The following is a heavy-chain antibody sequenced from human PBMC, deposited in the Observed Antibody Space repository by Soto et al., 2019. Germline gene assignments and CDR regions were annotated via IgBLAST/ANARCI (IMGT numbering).Heavy chain of an antibody. D-gene: IGHD6-19*01. J-gene: IGHJ5*02. CDR1: GFSLSTSGVG. V-gene: IGHV2-5*01. Sequence: SGPTLVNPTQTLTLTCTFSGFSLSTSGVGVGWIRQPPGKALEWLALIYWNDDKRYSPSLKSRLTITKDTSKNQVVLTMTNMDPVDTATYYCAHRLVGVAGFLNWFDPWGQGTLVTVSS. CDR3: AHRLVGVAGFLNWFDP. CDR2: IYWNDDK.